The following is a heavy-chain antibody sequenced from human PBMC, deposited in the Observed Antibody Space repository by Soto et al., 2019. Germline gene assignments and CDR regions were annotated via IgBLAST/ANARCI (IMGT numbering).Heavy chain of an antibody. D-gene: IGHD6-6*01. CDR1: GFTLSGYA. Sequence: EVQLAESGGGLAQPGGSLRLSCAAPGFTLSGYAMDWVRQAPGKGLEYVSGISSNGVGTYYANSVQGRFNISRDNSKNTVYLQMGSLRPEDMAVYYCARRARPDFYYMDVWGKGTTVTVSS. J-gene: IGHJ6*03. CDR3: ARRARPDFYYMDV. V-gene: IGHV3-64*01. CDR2: ISSNGVGT.